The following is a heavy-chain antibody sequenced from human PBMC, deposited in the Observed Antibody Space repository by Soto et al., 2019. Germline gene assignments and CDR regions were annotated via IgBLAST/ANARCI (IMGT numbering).Heavy chain of an antibody. J-gene: IGHJ4*02. D-gene: IGHD6-6*01. CDR1: GFTFSSYA. CDR2: ISGSGGST. V-gene: IGHV3-23*01. Sequence: GGSLRLSCAASGFTFSSYAMSWVRQAPGKGLEWVSAISGSGGSTYYADSVKGRFTISRDNSKNTLYLQMNSLRAEDTAVYYGAKVPQAGSGGAARPEGYWGQGTLVTVSS. CDR3: AKVPQAGSGGAARPEGY.